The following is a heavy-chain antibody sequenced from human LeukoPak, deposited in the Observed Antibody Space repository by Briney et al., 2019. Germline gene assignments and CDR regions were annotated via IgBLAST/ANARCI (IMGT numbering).Heavy chain of an antibody. CDR1: EFTFSSYG. J-gene: IGHJ4*02. D-gene: IGHD2-2*01. CDR3: AKDPSFTSHNYFDY. Sequence: PGGSLRLSCAASEFTFSSYGMHWVRQAPGKGLEWVAVIWYDGSNKYYADSVKGRFTISRDNSKNTLYLQMNSLGAEDTAVYFCAKDPSFTSHNYFDYWGQGSLVTVSS. CDR2: IWYDGSNK. V-gene: IGHV3-33*06.